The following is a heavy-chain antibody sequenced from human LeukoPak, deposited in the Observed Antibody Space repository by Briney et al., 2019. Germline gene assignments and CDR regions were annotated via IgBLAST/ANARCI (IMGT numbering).Heavy chain of an antibody. V-gene: IGHV3-30*02. Sequence: GGSLRLSCAASGFTFSSYGMHWVRQAPGKGLEWVAFIRYDGSNKYYADSVKGRFTISRGNSKNTLYLQMNSLRAEDTAVYYCAKGPSSGWYLYYYYYGMDVWGQGTTVTVSS. J-gene: IGHJ6*02. CDR2: IRYDGSNK. D-gene: IGHD6-19*01. CDR1: GFTFSSYG. CDR3: AKGPSSGWYLYYYYYGMDV.